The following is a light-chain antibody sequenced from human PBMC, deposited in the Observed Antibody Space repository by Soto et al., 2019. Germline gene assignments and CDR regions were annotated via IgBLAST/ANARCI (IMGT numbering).Light chain of an antibody. J-gene: IGLJ2*01. CDR2: DDT. Sequence: SYELTQPPSVSVAPGQTATITCGGNNIGSYTVHWYQKKPGQAPKLVVYDDTDRPSGIPERFYGSDPGHTATLTITRVEAGDEADYYCQVWDSISDVVFGGGTKLTVL. CDR3: QVWDSISDVV. CDR1: NIGSYT. V-gene: IGLV3-21*02.